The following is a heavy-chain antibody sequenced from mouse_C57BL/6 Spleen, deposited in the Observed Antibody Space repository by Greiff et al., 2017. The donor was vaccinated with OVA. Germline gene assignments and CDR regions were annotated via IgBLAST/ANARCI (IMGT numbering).Heavy chain of an antibody. J-gene: IGHJ1*03. Sequence: QVQLQQPGAELVRPGSSVKLSCKASGYTFTSYWMHWVKQRPIQGLEWIGNIDPSDSETHYNQKFKDKATLTVDTSSSTAYMQLSSLTSEDSAVDYCARESYYGREWYFDVWGTGTTVTVSS. V-gene: IGHV1-52*01. CDR2: IDPSDSET. D-gene: IGHD1-1*01. CDR3: ARESYYGREWYFDV. CDR1: GYTFTSYW.